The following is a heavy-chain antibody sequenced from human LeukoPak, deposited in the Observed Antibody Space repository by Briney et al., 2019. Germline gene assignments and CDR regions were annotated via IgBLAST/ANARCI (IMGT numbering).Heavy chain of an antibody. CDR2: INPSGGST. CDR3: ARVSSSYWFDP. CDR1: GGSFSSYG. J-gene: IGHJ5*02. Sequence: GSSVKVSCKASGGSFSSYGFTWVRQAPGQGLEWMGMINPSGGSTSYAQKFQGRVTMTRDTSTSTVYMELSSLRSEDTAVYYCARVSSSYWFDPWGQGTLVTVSS. D-gene: IGHD6-6*01. V-gene: IGHV1-46*01.